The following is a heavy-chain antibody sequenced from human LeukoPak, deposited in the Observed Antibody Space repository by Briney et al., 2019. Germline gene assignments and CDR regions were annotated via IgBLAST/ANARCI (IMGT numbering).Heavy chain of an antibody. J-gene: IGHJ6*03. CDR1: GFTFSSYS. CDR3: ARAGYCTSNSCYSPNFYYMDV. V-gene: IGHV3-21*01. CDR2: ISSSSSYI. Sequence: GGSLRLSCAASGFTFSSYSMNWVRQAPGKGLEWVSSISSSSSYIYYADSVKGRFTISRDNAKNSLFLQMYSLRADDTAVYYCARAGYCTSNSCYSPNFYYMDVWGKGTTVAVSS. D-gene: IGHD2-2*01.